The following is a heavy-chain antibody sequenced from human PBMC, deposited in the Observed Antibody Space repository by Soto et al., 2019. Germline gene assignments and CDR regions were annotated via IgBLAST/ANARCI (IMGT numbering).Heavy chain of an antibody. Sequence: SVKVSCKASGYTFTSYGISWVRQAPGQGLEWMGWISAYNGNTNYAQKLQGRVTITTDTSTSTVYMELRSLRSDDTAVYYCARGAFKYSYGPFDIWGQGTMVTVSS. CDR1: GYTFTSYG. J-gene: IGHJ3*02. CDR3: ARGAFKYSYGPFDI. V-gene: IGHV1-18*01. D-gene: IGHD5-18*01. CDR2: ISAYNGNT.